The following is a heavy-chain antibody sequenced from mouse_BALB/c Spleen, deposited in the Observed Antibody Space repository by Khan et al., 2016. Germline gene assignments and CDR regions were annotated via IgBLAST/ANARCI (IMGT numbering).Heavy chain of an antibody. J-gene: IGHJ4*01. D-gene: IGHD3-3*01. CDR2: MYPGSGRN. CDR1: GYTFTDYV. Sequence: QVQLQQSGPELVKPGASVKMSCKASGYTFTDYVISWVKQRTGQGLEWIGEMYPGSGRNYYNEKFKGKATLTADKSSNTAYMQLSSLTSEDSAVYFCAKGLGAMDYWGQGTSVTVSS. CDR3: AKGLGAMDY. V-gene: IGHV1-81*01.